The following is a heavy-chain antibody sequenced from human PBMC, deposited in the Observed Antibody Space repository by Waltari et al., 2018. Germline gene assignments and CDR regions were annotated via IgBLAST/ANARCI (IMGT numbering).Heavy chain of an antibody. CDR3: ARVLETGYYYYMDV. CDR1: GGSISSGGYY. Sequence: QVQLQESGPGLVKPSQTLSLTCTVSGGSISSGGYYWSWIRQHPGKGLEWIGYIYYSGSTYYNPSLKSRVTISVDTAKNQFSLKLSSVTAADTAVYYCARVLETGYYYYMDVWGKGTTVTVSS. V-gene: IGHV4-31*03. CDR2: IYYSGST. J-gene: IGHJ6*03.